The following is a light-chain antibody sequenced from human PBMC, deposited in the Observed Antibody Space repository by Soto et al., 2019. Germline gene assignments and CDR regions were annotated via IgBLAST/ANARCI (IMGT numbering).Light chain of an antibody. CDR2: GAS. Sequence: EIVLTQSPGTLSLSPGERATLSCRASQSVSSSYLAWYQQKPGQAHRLLMYGASSRDTGIPDRFSGSGSGTDFTLTISRLEPEDFSVYYCQQYGSSQYTCGQGTMLEIK. CDR3: QQYGSSQYT. V-gene: IGKV3-20*01. J-gene: IGKJ2*01. CDR1: QSVSSSY.